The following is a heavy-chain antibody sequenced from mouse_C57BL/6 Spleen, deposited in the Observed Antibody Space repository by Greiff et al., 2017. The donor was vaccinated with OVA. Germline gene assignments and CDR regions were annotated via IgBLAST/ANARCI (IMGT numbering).Heavy chain of an antibody. CDR3: ARLDSKWYFDV. Sequence: EVQLQESGPGLAKPSQTLSLTCSVTGYSITSDYWTWIRKFPGTKLEYMGYISYSGSTYYNPSLKSRISITRDTSKNQYYLQLNSVTTEDTATYYCARLDSKWYFDVWGTGTTVTVSS. CDR1: GYSITSDY. J-gene: IGHJ1*03. V-gene: IGHV3-8*01. D-gene: IGHD2-5*01. CDR2: ISYSGST.